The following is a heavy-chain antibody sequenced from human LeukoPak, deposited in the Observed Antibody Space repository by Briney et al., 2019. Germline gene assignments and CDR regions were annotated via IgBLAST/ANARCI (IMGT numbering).Heavy chain of an antibody. CDR1: GGSISSYY. Sequence: SETLSLTCTVSGGSISSYYWSWIRQPPGKGLEWIGEINHSGSTNYNPSLKSRVTISVDTSKNQFSLKLSSVTAADTAVYYCARDDYSNYVVDYWGQGTLVTVSS. J-gene: IGHJ4*02. CDR3: ARDDYSNYVVDY. V-gene: IGHV4-34*01. CDR2: INHSGST. D-gene: IGHD4-11*01.